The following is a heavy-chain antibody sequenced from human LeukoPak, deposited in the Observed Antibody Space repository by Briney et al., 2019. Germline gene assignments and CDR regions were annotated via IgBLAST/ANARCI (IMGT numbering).Heavy chain of an antibody. D-gene: IGHD4-17*01. CDR3: ARFYGDYYYYYYMDV. V-gene: IGHV3-48*04. J-gene: IGHJ6*03. CDR1: GFTFSSYA. CDR2: ISSMGSTI. Sequence: PGGSLRLSCAASGFTFSSYAMSWVRQGPGKGLEWVSYISSMGSTIYYADSVKGRFTISRDNAKNSLYLQMNSLRAEDTAVYYCARFYGDYYYYYYMDVWGKGTTVTVSS.